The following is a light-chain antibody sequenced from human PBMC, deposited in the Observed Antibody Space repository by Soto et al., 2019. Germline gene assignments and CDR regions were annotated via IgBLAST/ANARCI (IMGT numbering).Light chain of an antibody. V-gene: IGKV1-27*01. J-gene: IGKJ1*01. CDR1: QGIIDY. CDR2: AAS. CDR3: QNYDPAPQT. Sequence: DIQMTQSPSSLSASVGDTVTITCRASQGIIDYLAWYQQRPGKAPTLLIYAASTLHTGVPSRFSGSGAGTDSTLTIRSCQYHDVATSYYQNYDPAPQTFGPGTNVEIK.